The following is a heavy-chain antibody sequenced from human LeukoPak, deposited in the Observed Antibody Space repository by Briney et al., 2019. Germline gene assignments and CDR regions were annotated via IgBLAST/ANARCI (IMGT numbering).Heavy chain of an antibody. CDR1: GSTFSSYA. D-gene: IGHD2-8*01. CDR2: ISYDGSNK. V-gene: IGHV3-30-3*01. Sequence: GRSLRLSCAASGSTFSSYAMHWVRQAPGKGLEWVAVISYDGSNKYYADSVKGRFTISRDNSKNTLYLQMNSLRAEDTAVYYCARGPRGLWCHYDYWGQGTLVTVSS. J-gene: IGHJ4*02. CDR3: ARGPRGLWCHYDY.